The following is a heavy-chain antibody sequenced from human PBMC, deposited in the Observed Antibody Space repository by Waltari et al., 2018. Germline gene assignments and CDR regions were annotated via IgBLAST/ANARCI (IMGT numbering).Heavy chain of an antibody. J-gene: IGHJ4*02. CDR1: GFTFSSYA. CDR3: AKSPAGDYFLLDY. Sequence: EVQLLESGGGLVQPGGSLRLSCAASGFTFSSYAMSWVRQAPGKGREWVSAISGSGGSTYYADSVKGRFTISRDNSKNTLYLQMNSLRAEDTAVYYCAKSPAGDYFLLDYWGQGTLVTVSS. V-gene: IGHV3-23*01. CDR2: ISGSGGST. D-gene: IGHD4-17*01.